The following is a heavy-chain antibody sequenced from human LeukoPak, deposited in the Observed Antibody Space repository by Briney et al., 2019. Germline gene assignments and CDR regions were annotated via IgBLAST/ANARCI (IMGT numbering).Heavy chain of an antibody. CDR2: IYYSGST. J-gene: IGHJ5*02. Sequence: XXXSWIRQPPXXGLEWIGYIYYSGSTNYNPSLKSRVTISVDTSKNQFSLKLSSVTAADTAVYYCARWVGATWFDPWGQGTLVTVSS. CDR3: ARWVGATWFDP. V-gene: IGHV4-59*08. CDR1: XX. D-gene: IGHD1-26*01.